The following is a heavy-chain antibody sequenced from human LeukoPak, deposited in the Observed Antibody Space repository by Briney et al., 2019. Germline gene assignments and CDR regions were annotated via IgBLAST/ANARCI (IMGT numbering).Heavy chain of an antibody. Sequence: QAGGSLRLSCAASGFTFSSYAMSWVRQAPGKGLEWVSAISGSGGSTYYADSVKGRFTISRDNAKTSVYLEMNSLRAEDTGLYFCVRDDCSSSSCPFDFWGQEVLLTVSS. J-gene: IGHJ4*02. CDR1: GFTFSSYA. CDR2: ISGSGGST. V-gene: IGHV3-23*01. D-gene: IGHD2-2*01. CDR3: VRDDCSSSSCPFDF.